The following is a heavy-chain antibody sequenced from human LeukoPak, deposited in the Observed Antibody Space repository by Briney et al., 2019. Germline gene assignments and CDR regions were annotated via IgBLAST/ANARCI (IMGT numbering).Heavy chain of an antibody. CDR2: ISTGSSFI. CDR3: ARTDYYDKSIDY. V-gene: IGHV3-21*01. J-gene: IGHJ4*02. CDR1: GFTFSSYS. D-gene: IGHD3-22*01. Sequence: MAGGSLRLSCAASGFTFSSYSMNWVRQAPGKGLEWVSSISTGSSFIYYADLVKGRFTISRDIAKNSLYLQMNSLRAEDTAVYYCARTDYYDKSIDYWGQGTLVTVSS.